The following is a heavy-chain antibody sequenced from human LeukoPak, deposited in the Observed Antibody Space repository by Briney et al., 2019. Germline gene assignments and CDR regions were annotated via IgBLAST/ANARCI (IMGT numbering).Heavy chain of an antibody. D-gene: IGHD1-7*01. CDR2: IYTSGST. J-gene: IGHJ4*02. Sequence: PSETLSLTCTVSGASISSYHRSWIRQSPGKGLDWIGWIGDIYTSGSTNYNPSFKSRVNISVDTSKKQFSLRLSSVTAADTAVYYCARPSITGTFSPFDYWGQGTLVTVSS. CDR1: GASISSYH. V-gene: IGHV4-4*09. CDR3: ARPSITGTFSPFDY.